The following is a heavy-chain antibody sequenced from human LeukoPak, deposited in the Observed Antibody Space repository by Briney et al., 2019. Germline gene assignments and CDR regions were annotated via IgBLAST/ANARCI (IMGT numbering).Heavy chain of an antibody. Sequence: ASVKVSCKASGYTFTSYDINWVRQATGQGLEWMGWMNPNSGNTGYAQKFQGRVTITSNTSISTAYMELSSLRSEDTAVYYCAKGTWIREGFYYFDYWGQGTLVTVSS. CDR2: MNPNSGNT. D-gene: IGHD2/OR15-2a*01. V-gene: IGHV1-8*01. CDR1: GYTFTSYD. J-gene: IGHJ4*02. CDR3: AKGTWIREGFYYFDY.